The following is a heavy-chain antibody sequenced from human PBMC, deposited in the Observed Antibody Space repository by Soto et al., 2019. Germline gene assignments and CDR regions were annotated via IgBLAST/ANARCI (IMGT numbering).Heavy chain of an antibody. CDR2: INPNSGGT. CDR3: ARDGKGDYYLLTGYYNYYGMDV. Sequence: ASVKVSCKASGYSFTGYNLHWVRQAPGQGLEWMGWINPNSGGTNYAQKFQGRVTMTRDTSISLAYMELSRLRSDDAAVYYCARDGKGDYYLLTGYYNYYGMDVWGQGTTVTVSS. V-gene: IGHV1-2*02. D-gene: IGHD3-9*01. CDR1: GYSFTGYN. J-gene: IGHJ6*02.